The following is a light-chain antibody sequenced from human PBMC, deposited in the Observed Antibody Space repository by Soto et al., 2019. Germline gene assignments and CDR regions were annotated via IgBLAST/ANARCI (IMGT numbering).Light chain of an antibody. V-gene: IGLV2-8*01. CDR1: SSDIGAYKF. CDR3: SLYAGTNSVV. Sequence: QSALTQPPSASGSPGPSVAISCTGTSSDIGAYKFVSWYQQHPGKAPTLIIYEVSIRPSGVPDRFSGSKSGNTASLTVSGLLAEDEADYYCSLYAGTNSVVFGGGTKLT. CDR2: EVS. J-gene: IGLJ2*01.